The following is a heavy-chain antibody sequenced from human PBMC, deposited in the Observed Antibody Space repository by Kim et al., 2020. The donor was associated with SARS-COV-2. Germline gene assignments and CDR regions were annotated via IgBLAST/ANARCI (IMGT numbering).Heavy chain of an antibody. V-gene: IGHV3-48*02. Sequence: KYYAASVKGRFTISRDNAKNSRYLQMNSLRDEDTAVYYCARDLRSGKVDPWGQGTLVTVSS. J-gene: IGHJ5*02. CDR3: ARDLRSGKVDP. CDR2: K. D-gene: IGHD3-10*01.